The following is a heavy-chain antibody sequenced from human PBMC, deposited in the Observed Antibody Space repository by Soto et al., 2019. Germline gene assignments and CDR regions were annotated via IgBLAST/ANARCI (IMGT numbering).Heavy chain of an antibody. D-gene: IGHD3-3*01. CDR1: GFTFSNYR. J-gene: IGHJ3*01. Sequence: GGSLRLSCVASGFTFSNYRMHWVRQAPGKGLVWVSRISGDGSTTNFAGSVRGRFAISRDNAKNALYLQMDSLRAEDTALYYCATDLNWSGTWGQGTMVTVSS. CDR3: ATDLNWSGT. CDR2: ISGDGSTT. V-gene: IGHV3-74*01.